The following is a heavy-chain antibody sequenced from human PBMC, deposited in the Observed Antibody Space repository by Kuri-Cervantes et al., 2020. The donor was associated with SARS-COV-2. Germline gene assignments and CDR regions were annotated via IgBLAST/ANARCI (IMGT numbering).Heavy chain of an antibody. CDR1: GFTFSDHY. D-gene: IGHD3-3*01. V-gene: IGHV3-72*01. CDR2: TRNKANSYTT. CDR3: AREYYDFWSGYFVAGNYYYYMDV. J-gene: IGHJ6*03. Sequence: GGSLRLSCAASGFTFSDHYMDWVRQAPGKGLEWVGRTRNKANSYTTEYAASVNGRFTISRDDSKTSLYLQMNSLKTEDTAVYYCAREYYDFWSGYFVAGNYYYYMDVWGKGTTVTVSS.